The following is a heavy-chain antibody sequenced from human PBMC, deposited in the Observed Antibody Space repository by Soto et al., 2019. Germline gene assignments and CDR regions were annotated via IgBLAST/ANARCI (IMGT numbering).Heavy chain of an antibody. CDR2: VTSSPSSM. Sequence: XGYLRLSCAASVFTFSGFSMNCARYSPGKGLEWVSSVTSSPSSMFYADSVKGRFTISRDDAKDSLFMQMNSLRADDTAVYYCARVADFARSGYVLEYWGLGTLRSVSS. V-gene: IGHV3-21*01. D-gene: IGHD3-22*01. CDR1: VFTFSGFS. CDR3: ARVADFARSGYVLEY. J-gene: IGHJ4*02.